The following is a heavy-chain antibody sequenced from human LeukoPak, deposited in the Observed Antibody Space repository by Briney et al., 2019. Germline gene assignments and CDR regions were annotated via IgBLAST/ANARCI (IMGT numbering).Heavy chain of an antibody. Sequence: GGSLRLSCAASGFASGVTFSRYVMSWVRQAPGKGLEWVASINGRGATTYYADSVTGRFTITRDNNNNTLYLQMNSLGADDTAVYYCAKAPTTGEDYYIYYMDVWGKGTTVTVSS. D-gene: IGHD7-27*01. CDR3: AKAPTTGEDYYIYYMDV. J-gene: IGHJ6*03. CDR1: GFASGVTFSRYV. V-gene: IGHV3-23*01. CDR2: INGRGATT.